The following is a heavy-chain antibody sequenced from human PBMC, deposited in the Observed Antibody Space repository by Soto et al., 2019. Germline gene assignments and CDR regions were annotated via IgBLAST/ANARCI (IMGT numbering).Heavy chain of an antibody. CDR3: ARLPGRIAQLGWFAP. CDR1: GFTFSSYS. D-gene: IGHD6-13*01. Sequence: GGSLRLSCAASGFTFSSYSMNWVRQAPGKGLEWVSYISSSSSTIYYADSVKGRFTISRDNAKNSLYLQMNSLRAEDTAVYYCARLPGRIAQLGWFAPWGQGSLVIGSS. J-gene: IGHJ5*02. V-gene: IGHV3-48*01. CDR2: ISSSSSTI.